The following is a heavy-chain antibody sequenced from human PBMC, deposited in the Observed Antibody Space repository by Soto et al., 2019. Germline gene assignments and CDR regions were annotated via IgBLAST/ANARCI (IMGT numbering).Heavy chain of an antibody. CDR2: IYYSGST. J-gene: IGHJ5*02. D-gene: IGHD3-16*01. Sequence: QVQLQESGPGLVKPSETLSVTCTVSGGSLSSYYWSWIRQPPGKGLQWIGYIYYSGSTNYNPSLTSRVTISVDTSKNQFSLKLSSVTAADTAVYYCARTPGLGWFDPWGQGTLVTVSS. CDR3: ARTPGLGWFDP. V-gene: IGHV4-59*01. CDR1: GGSLSSYY.